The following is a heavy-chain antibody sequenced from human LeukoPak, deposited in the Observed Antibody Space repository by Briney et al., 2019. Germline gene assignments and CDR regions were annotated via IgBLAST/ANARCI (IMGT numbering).Heavy chain of an antibody. J-gene: IGHJ4*02. CDR2: IKEDGSQK. CDR3: ARDRGGGSYDY. Sequence: GGSLRLSCAASGFTFSSHAMTWVRQAPGKGLEWVAKIKEDGSQKQYVDFVKGRFTISRDNGKNSLYLQMSSLRAEDTAVYYCARDRGGGSYDYWGQGTVVTVSS. D-gene: IGHD1-26*01. V-gene: IGHV3-7*01. CDR1: GFTFSSHA.